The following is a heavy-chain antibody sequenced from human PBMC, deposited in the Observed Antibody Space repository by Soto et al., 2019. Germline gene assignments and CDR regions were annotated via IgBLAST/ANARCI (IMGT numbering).Heavy chain of an antibody. V-gene: IGHV1-8*01. D-gene: IGHD1-26*01. CDR1: GYTFTSYD. Sequence: ASVKFSCKASGYTFTSYDINWVRQATGQGLEWMGWMNPNSGNTGYAQKFQGRVTMTRDTSINTAYMELTTLTSDDTAFYYCARGVSAGVDYWGQGTLVTVSS. CDR2: MNPNSGNT. CDR3: ARGVSAGVDY. J-gene: IGHJ4*02.